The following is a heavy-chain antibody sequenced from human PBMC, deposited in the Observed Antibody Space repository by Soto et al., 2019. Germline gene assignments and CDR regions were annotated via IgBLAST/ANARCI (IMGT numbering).Heavy chain of an antibody. CDR3: STRAYDTNGYYRFDP. CDR1: AGSFSGHS. CDR2: INHSGRV. V-gene: IGHV4-34*01. D-gene: IGHD3-22*01. Sequence: LXLACAVYAGSFSGHSWTWIRQSPGKGLEWIGDINHSGRVNYSPSLKSRVTISLDTSKNQFSLTLSAVTAADTAMYYCSTRAYDTNGYYRFDPWGQGTLVTVSS. J-gene: IGHJ5*01.